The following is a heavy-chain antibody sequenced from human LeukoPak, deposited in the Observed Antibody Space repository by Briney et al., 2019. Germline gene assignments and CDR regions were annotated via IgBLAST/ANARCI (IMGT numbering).Heavy chain of an antibody. Sequence: SETLSLTCTVSGGSISSSSYYWGWIRQPPGKGLEWIGSIYYSGSTYYNPSLKSRVTISVDTSKNQFSLKLSSVTAADTAVYYCAESGEVTTLGNWFDPWGQGTLVTVSS. J-gene: IGHJ5*02. V-gene: IGHV4-39*07. CDR2: IYYSGST. D-gene: IGHD4-17*01. CDR1: GGSISSSSYY. CDR3: AESGEVTTLGNWFDP.